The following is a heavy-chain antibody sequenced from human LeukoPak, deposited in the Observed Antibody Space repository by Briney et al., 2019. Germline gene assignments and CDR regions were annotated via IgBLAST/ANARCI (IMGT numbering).Heavy chain of an antibody. CDR2: IYYSGST. D-gene: IGHD1-26*01. Sequence: SETLSLTCTVSGGSISSYYWSWIRQPPGKGLEWIGYIYYSGSTNYNPSLKSRVTISVDTSKNQFSLKLSSVTAADTAVYYCARGRLYSGSYNYFDYWGQGTLVTVSS. CDR1: GGSISSYY. V-gene: IGHV4-59*01. CDR3: ARGRLYSGSYNYFDY. J-gene: IGHJ4*02.